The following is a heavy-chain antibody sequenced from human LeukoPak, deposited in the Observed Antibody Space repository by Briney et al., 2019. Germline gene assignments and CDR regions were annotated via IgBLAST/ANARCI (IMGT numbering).Heavy chain of an antibody. CDR2: IYYSGST. CDR3: ARGRYDSSGLKFDP. J-gene: IGHJ5*02. V-gene: IGHV4-39*07. CDR1: GGSISSSSYY. D-gene: IGHD3-22*01. Sequence: SSETLSLTCTVSGGSISSSSYYWGWICQPPGKGLEWIGSIYYSGSTNYNPSLKSRVTISVDTSKNQFSLKLSSVTAADTAVYYCARGRYDSSGLKFDPWGQGTLVTVSS.